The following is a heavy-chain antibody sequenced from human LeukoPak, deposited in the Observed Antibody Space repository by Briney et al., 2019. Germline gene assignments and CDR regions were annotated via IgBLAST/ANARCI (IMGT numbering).Heavy chain of an antibody. CDR1: GGSISGSSYH. CDR3: ARDFWSGYFDY. D-gene: IGHD3-3*01. CDR2: IYYSGST. V-gene: IGHV4-39*02. Sequence: KPSETLSLTCTVSGGSISGSSYHWGWIRQPPGKGLEWIGSIYYSGSTYYNPSLKSRVTISIDTSKNQFSLKLSSVTAADTAVYYCARDFWSGYFDYWGQGTLVTVSS. J-gene: IGHJ4*02.